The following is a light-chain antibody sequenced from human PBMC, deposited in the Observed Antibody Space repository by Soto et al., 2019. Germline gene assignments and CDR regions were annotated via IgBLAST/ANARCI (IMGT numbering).Light chain of an antibody. CDR3: QQRVNWPPT. J-gene: IGKJ4*01. Sequence: VLTQSPARMSLSPGERATLACRAGQSVSDYLAWYQQKPGQPHRLLFFDASHRDTGVPDRFSAGGSGTDITLIISILDPEDLAFYYCQQRVNWPPTFGGGTKVEI. CDR1: QSVSDY. CDR2: DAS. V-gene: IGKV3-11*01.